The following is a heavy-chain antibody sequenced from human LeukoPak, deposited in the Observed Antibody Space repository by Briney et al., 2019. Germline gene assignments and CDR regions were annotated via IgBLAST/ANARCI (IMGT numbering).Heavy chain of an antibody. Sequence: GGSLRLSCAASGFTFSSCGMHWVRQAPGKGLEWVAHIRSDENYKHYADSVKGRFTISRDNSKNTVYVQMNSLRPEDTAVYYCAKDAHSSADHWGQGTLVTVSS. CDR2: IRSDENYK. CDR1: GFTFSSCG. CDR3: AKDAHSSADH. J-gene: IGHJ1*01. D-gene: IGHD3-3*01. V-gene: IGHV3-30*02.